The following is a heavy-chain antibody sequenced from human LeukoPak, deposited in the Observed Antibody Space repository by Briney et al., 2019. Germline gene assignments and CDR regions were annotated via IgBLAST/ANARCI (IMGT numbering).Heavy chain of an antibody. CDR3: ARRDVVATGNWFDS. Sequence: SETLSLTCAVYGGSFSGYYWSWIRQPPGKGLEWIGEINHSGSTNYNPSLKSRVTISVDTSKKQFSLKLSSVTAADTAVYYCARRDVVATGNWFDSWGQGTLVTVSS. D-gene: IGHD1-26*01. CDR1: GGSFSGYY. J-gene: IGHJ5*01. CDR2: INHSGST. V-gene: IGHV4-34*01.